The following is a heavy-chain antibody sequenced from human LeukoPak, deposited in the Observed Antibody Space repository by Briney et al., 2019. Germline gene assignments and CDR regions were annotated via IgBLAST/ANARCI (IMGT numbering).Heavy chain of an antibody. J-gene: IGHJ4*02. CDR2: ISGSGGST. CDR1: GFTFSSYA. V-gene: IGHV3-23*01. CDR3: AKAHCGSGSYYKNSDFDY. D-gene: IGHD3-10*01. Sequence: PGGSLRLSCAASGFTFSSYAMSWVRQAPGKGLEWVSAISGSGGSTYYADSVKGRFTISRDNSKNTLYLQMNSLRAEDTAVYYCAKAHCGSGSYYKNSDFDYWGQGTLVTVSS.